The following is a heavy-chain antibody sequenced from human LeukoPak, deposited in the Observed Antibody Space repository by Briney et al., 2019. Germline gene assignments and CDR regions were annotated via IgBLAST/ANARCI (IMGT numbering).Heavy chain of an antibody. Sequence: PGGSLRLSCAASGFTFSSHWMHWVRQAPGKGLVWVSRINSDGSSTRYADSVKGRFTISRDNAKNTLYLQMNSLRAEDTAVYYCVRYSGSYFSAFDYWGQGTLVTVSS. CDR3: VRYSGSYFSAFDY. V-gene: IGHV3-74*01. CDR2: INSDGSST. D-gene: IGHD1-26*01. J-gene: IGHJ4*02. CDR1: GFTFSSHW.